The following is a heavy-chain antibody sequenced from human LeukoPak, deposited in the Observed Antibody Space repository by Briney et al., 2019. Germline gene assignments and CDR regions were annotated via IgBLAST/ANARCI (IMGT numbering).Heavy chain of an antibody. Sequence: SQTLSLTCAVSGGSISSGGYSWSWIRQPPGKGLEWIGEINHSGSTNYNPSLKSRVTISVDTSKNQFSLKLSSVTAADTAVYYCARGVWVVVVPAAAPYFDYWGQGTLVTVSS. D-gene: IGHD2-2*01. CDR2: INHSGST. V-gene: IGHV4-30-2*01. CDR3: ARGVWVVVVPAAAPYFDY. CDR1: GGSISSGGYS. J-gene: IGHJ4*02.